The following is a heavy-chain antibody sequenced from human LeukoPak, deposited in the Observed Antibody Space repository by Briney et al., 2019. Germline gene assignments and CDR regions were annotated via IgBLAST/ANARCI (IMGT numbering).Heavy chain of an antibody. J-gene: IGHJ4*02. V-gene: IGHV4-4*02. D-gene: IGHD3-22*01. CDR2: MYLSGTT. CDR1: GDSINSLDL. CDR3: AGLVGRYSSGLYYYYFDY. Sequence: SETLSLTCTVSGDSINSLDLWSWVHQPPGKGLEWIGKMYLSGTTHSNPSVKSRVTISIDKSKNQFFLNLSSVTAADTAVYYCAGLVGRYSSGLYYYYFDYWGQGTLVTVSS.